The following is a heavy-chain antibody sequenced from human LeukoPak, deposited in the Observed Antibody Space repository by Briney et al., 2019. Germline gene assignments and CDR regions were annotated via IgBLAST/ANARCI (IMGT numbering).Heavy chain of an antibody. J-gene: IGHJ4*02. Sequence: SETLSVTCTVSGGSISSYYWSWIRQPPGKGLEWIGYIYYTGSTDYNPSLKSRVTISLDTSKNQFSLKLSSVTAADTAVYYCARADGYNYGSVFDYWGQGTLVTVSS. CDR3: ARADGYNYGSVFDY. D-gene: IGHD5-18*01. CDR2: IYYTGST. V-gene: IGHV4-59*01. CDR1: GGSISSYY.